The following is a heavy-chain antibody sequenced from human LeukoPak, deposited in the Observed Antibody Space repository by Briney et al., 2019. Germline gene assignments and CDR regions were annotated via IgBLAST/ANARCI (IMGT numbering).Heavy chain of an antibody. J-gene: IGHJ6*03. D-gene: IGHD2-15*01. CDR1: GFTFSSYA. Sequence: GGSLRLSCAASGFTFSSYAMSWVRQAPGKGLEWVSAISGSGGSTYYADSVKGRFTISGDNSKNTLYLQMNSLRAEDTAVYYCAKSIGECSGGSCYAIYYYYMDVWGKGTTVTVSS. CDR3: AKSIGECSGGSCYAIYYYYMDV. CDR2: ISGSGGST. V-gene: IGHV3-23*01.